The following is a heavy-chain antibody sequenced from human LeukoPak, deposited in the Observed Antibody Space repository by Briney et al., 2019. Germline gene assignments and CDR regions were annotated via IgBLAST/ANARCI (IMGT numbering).Heavy chain of an antibody. CDR1: GGSISSSSYY. CDR3: ARRGSGSPPYNWFDP. J-gene: IGHJ5*02. V-gene: IGHV4-39*07. Sequence: SETLSLTCTVSGGSISSSSYYWGWIRQPPGKGLEWIGTIYYSGSTYYNPSLKSRVTISVDTSKNQFSLKLSSVTAADTAVYYCARRGSGSPPYNWFDPWGQGILVTVSS. CDR2: IYYSGST. D-gene: IGHD3-10*01.